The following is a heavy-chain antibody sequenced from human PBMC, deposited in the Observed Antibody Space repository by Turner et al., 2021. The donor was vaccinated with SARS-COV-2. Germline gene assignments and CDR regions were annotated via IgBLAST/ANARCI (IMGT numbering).Heavy chain of an antibody. V-gene: IGHV3-66*01. J-gene: IGHJ6*02. CDR1: GITVSSNY. CDR3: ARDLYYYGMDV. CDR2: IYSGGST. Sequence: VQLVESGGGLVQPGGSLRLSCAASGITVSSNYMSWVRQVPGKGREWVSVIYSGGSTYYADSVKGRFTISRDNSKNTLYLQMNSLRAEDTAVYDCARDLYYYGMDVWGQGTTVTVSS.